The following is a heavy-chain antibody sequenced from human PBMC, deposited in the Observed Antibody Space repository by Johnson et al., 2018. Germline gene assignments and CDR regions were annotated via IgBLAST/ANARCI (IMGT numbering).Heavy chain of an antibody. V-gene: IGHV3-21*01. J-gene: IGHJ1*01. D-gene: IGHD4-17*01. Sequence: VQLVQSGGGVVQPGRSLRLSCAASGFTFSSYSMNWVRQAPGKGLEWVSSISSSSSYIYNADSMKGRFTIYRDNAKNSLHLQMNSLRAEDTAVYYRARSQSAYYCDYVGAEYFQHWGQGTLVTVSS. CDR3: ARSQSAYYCDYVGAEYFQH. CDR1: GFTFSSYS. CDR2: ISSSSSYI.